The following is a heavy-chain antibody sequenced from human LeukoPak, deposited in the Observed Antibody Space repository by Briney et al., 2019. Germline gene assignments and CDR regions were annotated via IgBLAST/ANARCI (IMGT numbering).Heavy chain of an antibody. J-gene: IGHJ4*02. CDR3: AKATRDNSGCLDY. V-gene: IGHV3-23*01. Sequence: QPGGSLRLSCAASGFTFSTYAMTWVRQAPRKGLEWVSSISGSAVSTYYADSVKGRFTISRDNSKNTLDLQMNSLRVEDTAVYFCAKATRDNSGCLDYWGQGTLVTVSS. CDR1: GFTFSTYA. D-gene: IGHD6-19*01. CDR2: ISGSAVST.